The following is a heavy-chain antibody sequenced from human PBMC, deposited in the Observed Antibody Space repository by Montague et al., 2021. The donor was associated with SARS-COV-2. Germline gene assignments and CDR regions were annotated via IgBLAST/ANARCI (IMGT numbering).Heavy chain of an antibody. J-gene: IGHJ3*01. V-gene: IGHV4-30-2*06. Sequence: TLSLTCTVSGVSISSGDYSWNWIRQSPGKGLEWIGFIYDSGSTLYNPSLKSRITISVDRSKNQFSLRLNSVTAADTAVYYCARKIIANALDVWGHGTTVTVSS. D-gene: IGHD2/OR15-2a*01. CDR1: GVSISSGDYS. CDR2: IYDSGST. CDR3: ARKIIANALDV.